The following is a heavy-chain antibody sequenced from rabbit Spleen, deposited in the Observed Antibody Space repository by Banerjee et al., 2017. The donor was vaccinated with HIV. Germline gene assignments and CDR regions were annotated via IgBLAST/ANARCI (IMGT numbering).Heavy chain of an antibody. V-gene: IGHV1S40*01. CDR2: IYTGNDKT. D-gene: IGHD1-1*01. CDR1: GFSFSSSYD. Sequence: VESGGGLVQPGASLTLTCTASGFSFSSSYDMCWVRQAPGKGLEWIARIYTGNDKTYYASWAKGRFTISKTSSTTVTLRMTSLTVADTATYFCTRDSGSGHYIDGYFNLWGPGTLVTVS. J-gene: IGHJ4*01. CDR3: TRDSGSGHYIDGYFNL.